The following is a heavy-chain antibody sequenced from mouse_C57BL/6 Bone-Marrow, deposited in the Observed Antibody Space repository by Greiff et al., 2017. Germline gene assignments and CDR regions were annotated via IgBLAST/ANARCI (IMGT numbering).Heavy chain of an antibody. CDR2: ISYDGSN. D-gene: IGHD6-2*01. CDR3: ASSSQFAY. V-gene: IGHV3-6*01. CDR1: GYSITSGYY. J-gene: IGHJ3*01. Sequence: EVQLQQSGPGLVKPSQSLSLTCSVTGYSITSGYYWNWIRQFPGNKLEWMGYISYDGSNNYNPSLKNRISITRDTSKNQFFLKLNSVTTEDTATYYFASSSQFAYWGRGTLVTVSA.